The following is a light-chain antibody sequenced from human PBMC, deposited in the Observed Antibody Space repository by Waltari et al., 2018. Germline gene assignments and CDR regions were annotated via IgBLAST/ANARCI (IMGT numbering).Light chain of an antibody. CDR1: QSLGTN. V-gene: IGKV3-15*01. J-gene: IGKJ2*01. CDR3: QQYNNWPLYT. Sequence: ETVMTQSPATLSVSPGGRATLSCRASQSLGTNLAWYQPNPCQAPRRLIYGASSRATGVPARFSGSGSGTDFTLTISSLQSEDFVVYYCQQYNNWPLYTFGQGTKLEI. CDR2: GAS.